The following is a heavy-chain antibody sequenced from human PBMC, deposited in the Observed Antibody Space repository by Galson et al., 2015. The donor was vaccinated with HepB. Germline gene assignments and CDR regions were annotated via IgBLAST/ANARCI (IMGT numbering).Heavy chain of an antibody. J-gene: IGHJ2*01. CDR1: GGTFSLYA. D-gene: IGHD6-19*01. Sequence: SCKASGGTFSLYAITWVRQGPRQGLECMGGIFPSLGTTNYAQKFQGRVTISADESTGTVYLELTNLRPEDTAVYYCARFSGYLDLWGRGTLISVSS. CDR3: ARFSGYLDL. V-gene: IGHV1-69*01. CDR2: IFPSLGTT.